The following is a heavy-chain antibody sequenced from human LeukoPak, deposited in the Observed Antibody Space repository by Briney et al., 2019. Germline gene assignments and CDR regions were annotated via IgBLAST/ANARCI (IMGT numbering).Heavy chain of an antibody. CDR2: INHSGST. Sequence: SETLSLTCAVYGGSFSGYYWSWIRQPPGKGLEWIGEINHSGSTNYNPSLKSRVTISVDTSKNQFSLKLSSVTAADTAVYYCARLRSIFRSSWYNWFDPWGQGTLVTVSS. J-gene: IGHJ5*02. CDR1: GGSFSGYY. D-gene: IGHD6-13*01. CDR3: ARLRSIFRSSWYNWFDP. V-gene: IGHV4-34*01.